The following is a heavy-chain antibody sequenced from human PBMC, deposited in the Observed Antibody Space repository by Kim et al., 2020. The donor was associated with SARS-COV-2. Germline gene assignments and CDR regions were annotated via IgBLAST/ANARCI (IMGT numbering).Heavy chain of an antibody. CDR1: GGSFSGYY. V-gene: IGHV4-34*01. CDR2: INHSGST. CDR3: ARDLGGYYDSSVVLGNGM. J-gene: IGHJ6*01. D-gene: IGHD3-22*01. Sequence: SETLSLTCAVYGGSFSGYYWSWIRQPPGKGLEWIGEINHSGSTNYNPSLKSRVTISVDTSKNQFSLKLSSVTAADTAVYYCARDLGGYYDSSVVLGNGM.